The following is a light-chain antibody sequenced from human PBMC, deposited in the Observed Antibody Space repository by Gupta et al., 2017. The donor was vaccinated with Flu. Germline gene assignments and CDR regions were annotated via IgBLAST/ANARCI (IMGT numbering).Light chain of an antibody. CDR2: GAS. J-gene: IGKJ5*01. CDR1: QTISNA. Sequence: DIQMTQSPSSLSASVGDRVIITCRASQTISNALGWYQQKPGKAPKSLIYGASRLQNGVPSRFSGSGSGTDFTLTISSLQPEDIGTYYCRQYKSYPITFGQGTRLEI. V-gene: IGKV1D-16*01. CDR3: RQYKSYPIT.